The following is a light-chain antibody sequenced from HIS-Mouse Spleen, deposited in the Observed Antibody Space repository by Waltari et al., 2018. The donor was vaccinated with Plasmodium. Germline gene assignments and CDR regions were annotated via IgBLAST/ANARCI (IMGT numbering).Light chain of an antibody. CDR1: ELPKKY. Sequence: SYELTQPPSVSVSPGQTARINCSGDELPKKYAYWYQQQSGQAPVLGIYEDSKRPSGIPERFSGSSSGTMATLTISGAQVEDEADYYCYSTDSSGNHRVFGGGTKLTVL. J-gene: IGLJ3*02. CDR3: YSTDSSGNHRV. CDR2: EDS. V-gene: IGLV3-10*01.